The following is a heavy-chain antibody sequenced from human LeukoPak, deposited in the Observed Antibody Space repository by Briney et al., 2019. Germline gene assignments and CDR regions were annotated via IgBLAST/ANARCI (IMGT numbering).Heavy chain of an antibody. CDR3: AKGLRKVVPAAIAFDI. J-gene: IGHJ3*02. CDR2: ISGSGGST. V-gene: IGHV3-23*01. Sequence: GGSLRLSCAASGFTFSSYAMSWVRQAPGKGLEWVSAISGSGGSTYYADSVKGRFTISRDNSKNTLYLQMNSLRAEDTAVYYCAKGLRKVVPAAIAFDIWGQGTMVPVSS. D-gene: IGHD2-2*01. CDR1: GFTFSSYA.